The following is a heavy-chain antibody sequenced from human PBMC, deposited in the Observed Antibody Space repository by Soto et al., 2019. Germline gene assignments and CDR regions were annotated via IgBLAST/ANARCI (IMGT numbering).Heavy chain of an antibody. CDR3: AMFDSSGYYDYYYYGMDV. CDR2: IDPSDSYT. V-gene: IGHV5-10-1*01. Sequence: GESLKISCKGSGYSFTSYWISWVRQMSGKGLEWMGRIDPSDSYTNYSPSFQGHVTISADKSISTAYLQWSSLKASDTAMYYCAMFDSSGYYDYYYYGMDVWGQGTTVTVSS. J-gene: IGHJ6*02. CDR1: GYSFTSYW. D-gene: IGHD3-22*01.